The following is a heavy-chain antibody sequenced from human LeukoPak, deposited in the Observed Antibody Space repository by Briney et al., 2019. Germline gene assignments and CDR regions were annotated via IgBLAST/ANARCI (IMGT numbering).Heavy chain of an antibody. V-gene: IGHV3-74*01. Sequence: GGSLRLSCAASGFTFSSYWMHWVRQAPGKGLVWVSRINQDGDTASYADFVKGRFTIFRDNAKNSLYLQMNSLRAEDTAVYYCARLERGSLGYCSGGSCYAFDYWGQGTLVTVSS. D-gene: IGHD2-15*01. CDR3: ARLERGSLGYCSGGSCYAFDY. CDR2: INQDGDTA. J-gene: IGHJ4*02. CDR1: GFTFSSYW.